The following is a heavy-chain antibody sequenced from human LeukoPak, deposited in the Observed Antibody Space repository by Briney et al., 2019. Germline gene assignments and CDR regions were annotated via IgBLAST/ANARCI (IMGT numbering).Heavy chain of an antibody. D-gene: IGHD5-24*01. CDR2: LQSVGNT. J-gene: IGHJ4*02. CDR1: GFSVRSKY. CDR3: ARDAEGEEQMATTYFDL. V-gene: IGHV3-53*01. Sequence: GGSLRLSCAASGFSVRSKYMSWVRQAPGKGLEWVSVLQSVGNTFYADSVKGRFSISRDRSKNTVYLQMDSLRAEDTAVYYCARDAEGEEQMATTYFDLWGQGTLVIVSP.